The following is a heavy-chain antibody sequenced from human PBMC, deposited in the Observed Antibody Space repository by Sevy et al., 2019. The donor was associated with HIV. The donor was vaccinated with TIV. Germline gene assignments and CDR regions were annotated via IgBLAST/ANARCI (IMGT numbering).Heavy chain of an antibody. CDR3: STDPIIVLLVTDGMDV. CDR1: GFTFSHAW. J-gene: IGHJ6*02. V-gene: IGHV3-15*01. D-gene: IGHD2-8*02. CDR2: IKSKPDGWTT. Sequence: GGSLRLSCAASGFTFSHAWMSWVRQAPGKGLEWVGRIKSKPDGWTTDYAAPVKGRFTISRDDSKNTLFLQMNSLKTEDTAVYYCSTDPIIVLLVTDGMDVWGQGTTVIVSS.